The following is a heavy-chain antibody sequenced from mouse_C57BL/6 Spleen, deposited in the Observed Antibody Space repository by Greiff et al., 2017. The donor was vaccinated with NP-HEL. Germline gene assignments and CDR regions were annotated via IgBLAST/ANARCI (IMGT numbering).Heavy chain of an antibody. Sequence: QVQLKESGAELVKPGASVKISCKASGYAFSSYWMNWVKQRPGKGLEWIGQIYPGDGDTNYNGKFKGKATLTADKSSSTAYMQLSSLTSEDSAVYFCARIYYDLYYFDYLGQGTTLTVSS. CDR1: GYAFSSYW. CDR2: IYPGDGDT. CDR3: ARIYYDLYYFDY. D-gene: IGHD2-4*01. V-gene: IGHV1-80*01. J-gene: IGHJ2*01.